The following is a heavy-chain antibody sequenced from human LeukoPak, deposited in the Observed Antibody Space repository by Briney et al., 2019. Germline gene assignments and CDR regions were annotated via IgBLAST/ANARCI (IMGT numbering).Heavy chain of an antibody. CDR1: GFTFSSYG. Sequence: GGSLRLSCAASGFTFSSYGMHWVRQAPGKGLEWVAVISYDGSNKYYADSVKGRFTISRDNSKNTLYLQMNSLRAEDTAIYYCAKWGNTFGYHFDYWGQGTPVTVSS. J-gene: IGHJ4*02. D-gene: IGHD5-18*01. V-gene: IGHV3-30*18. CDR3: AKWGNTFGYHFDY. CDR2: ISYDGSNK.